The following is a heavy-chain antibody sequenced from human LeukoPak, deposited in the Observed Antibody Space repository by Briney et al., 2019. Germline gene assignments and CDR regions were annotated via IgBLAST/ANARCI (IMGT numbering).Heavy chain of an antibody. CDR1: GGTFSSYA. Sequence: SVKVSCKASGGTFSSYAISWVRQAPGQGREWMGGIIPIFGTANYAQKFQGRVTITADESTSTAYMELSSLRSEDTAVYYCARGLVRGVHYYFDYWGQGTLVTVSS. V-gene: IGHV1-69*13. J-gene: IGHJ4*02. D-gene: IGHD3-10*01. CDR3: ARGLVRGVHYYFDY. CDR2: IIPIFGTA.